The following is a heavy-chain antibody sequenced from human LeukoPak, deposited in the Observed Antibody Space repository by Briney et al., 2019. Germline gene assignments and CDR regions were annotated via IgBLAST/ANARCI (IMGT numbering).Heavy chain of an antibody. D-gene: IGHD7-27*01. J-gene: IGHJ4*02. V-gene: IGHV4-39*07. CDR1: GGSISSSSYY. CDR3: ARDWAE. CDR2: IYDGGGT. Sequence: SETLSLTCTVSGGSISSSSYYWGWIRQPPGKGLEWIGSIYDGGGTYYNPSLKSRVTISVETSKKQFSLRLNSVTAADTAVYYCARDWAEWGQGTLVTVSS.